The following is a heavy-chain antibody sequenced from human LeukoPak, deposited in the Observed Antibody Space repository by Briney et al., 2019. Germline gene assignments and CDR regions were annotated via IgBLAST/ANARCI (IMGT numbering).Heavy chain of an antibody. J-gene: IGHJ4*02. CDR3: VRDQGDRTGSL. D-gene: IGHD2-15*01. V-gene: IGHV3-7*01. CDR1: GFNLGDFW. CDR2: MNQDGRQT. Sequence: GGSLRLSCVASGFNLGDFWGNWLRQAPGKGLEWVANMNQDGRQTNYLDSVNGRFTIYRDNARNSVYLQMDSLRDEDTSLYYCVRDQGDRTGSLWGQGTLVTVST.